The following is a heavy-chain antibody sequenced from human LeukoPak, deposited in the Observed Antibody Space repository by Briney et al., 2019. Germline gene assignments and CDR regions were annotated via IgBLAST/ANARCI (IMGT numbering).Heavy chain of an antibody. V-gene: IGHV3-7*01. CDR2: IKQDGSEK. J-gene: IGHJ4*02. CDR1: GFTFSSYW. CDR3: AREGGYFDY. Sequence: GGSLRLSCAAPGFTFSSYWMSWVRQAPGKGLEWVANIKQDGSEKYYVDSVKGRFTISRDNAKNSLYLQMNSLRAEDTAVYYCAREGGYFDYWGQGTLVTVSS. D-gene: IGHD3-16*01.